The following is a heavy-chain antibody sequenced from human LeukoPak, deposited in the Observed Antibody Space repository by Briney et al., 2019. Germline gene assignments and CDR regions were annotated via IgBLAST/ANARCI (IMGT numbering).Heavy chain of an antibody. CDR1: GFAFGSEA. J-gene: IGHJ4*02. V-gene: IGHV3-23*01. D-gene: IGHD1-14*01. CDR3: AKGRPHHRDYLDY. CDR2: ISPGGGTT. Sequence: PGGSLRLSCAVSGFAFGSEAMSWVRQSPARGLEWVASISPGGGTTYYADYVKGRFTISRDNSNNSLFVQMNSLRAEDTAVYFCAKGRPHHRDYLDYWGQGTLVTVSS.